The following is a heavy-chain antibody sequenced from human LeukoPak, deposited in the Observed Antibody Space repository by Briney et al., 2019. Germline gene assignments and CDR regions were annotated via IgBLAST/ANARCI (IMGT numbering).Heavy chain of an antibody. V-gene: IGHV1-8*03. J-gene: IGHJ6*03. D-gene: IGHD6-13*01. CDR1: GYTFTSYD. CDR3: ARVPSSSWQDYYYYYYMDV. CDR2: MNPNSGNT. Sequence: ASVKVSCKASGYTFTSYDINWVRQATGQGLEWMGWMNPNSGNTGYAQKFQGRVTITRNTSISTAYMELSSLRSEDTAVYYCARVPSSSWQDYYYYYYMDVWGKGTTVTVSS.